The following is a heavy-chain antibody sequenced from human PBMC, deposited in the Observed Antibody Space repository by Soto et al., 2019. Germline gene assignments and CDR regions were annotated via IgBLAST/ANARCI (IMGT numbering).Heavy chain of an antibody. D-gene: IGHD3-10*01. CDR1: GGSISSYY. J-gene: IGHJ4*02. CDR3: ARAKFGDSFDY. V-gene: IGHV4-59*01. CDR2: IYYSGST. Sequence: SETLSLTCTVSGGSISSYYWSWIRQPPGKGLEWIGYIYYSGSTNYNPSLKSRVTISVDTSKNQFSLKLSSVTAADTAVYYCARAKFGDSFDYWGQGTLVTVSS.